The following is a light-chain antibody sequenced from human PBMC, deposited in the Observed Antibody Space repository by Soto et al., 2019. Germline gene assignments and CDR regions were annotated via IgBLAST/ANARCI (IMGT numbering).Light chain of an antibody. CDR1: QSISSW. J-gene: IGKJ4*01. V-gene: IGKV1-5*01. CDR3: QQYNSYSVT. CDR2: DAS. Sequence: DIPMTQSPSTLSASVGDRVTITCRASQSISSWLAWYQQKPGQAPKVLIYDASSLESGVPSRFSGSGSGTEFTLTISSLQPDDFATYYCQQYNSYSVTFGGGTKVEIK.